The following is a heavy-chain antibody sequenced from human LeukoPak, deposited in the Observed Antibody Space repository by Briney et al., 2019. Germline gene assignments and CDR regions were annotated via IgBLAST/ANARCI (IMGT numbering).Heavy chain of an antibody. CDR2: ISSSSSTI. CDR1: GFTFSSYS. CDR3: ASDRGWYRSPTDY. J-gene: IGHJ4*02. Sequence: GGSLRLSCAASGFTFSSYSMNWVRQAPGKGLEWVSSISSSSSTIYYADSVKGRFTISRDNAKNSLYLQMNSLRAEDTAVYYCASDRGWYRSPTDYWGQGTLVTVSS. D-gene: IGHD6-19*01. V-gene: IGHV3-48*01.